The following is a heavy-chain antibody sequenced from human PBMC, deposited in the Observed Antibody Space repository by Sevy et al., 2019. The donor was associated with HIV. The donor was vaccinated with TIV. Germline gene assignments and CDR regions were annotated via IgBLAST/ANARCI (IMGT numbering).Heavy chain of an antibody. CDR2: IKSKPDGGTT. J-gene: IGHJ6*02. D-gene: IGHD2-8*01. CDR1: GFTFSSYS. V-gene: IGHV3-15*01. Sequence: GGSLRLSCAASGFTFSSYSMNWVRQAPGKGLEWVGRIKSKPDGGTTDYAAPVKGRFTISRDDSKNTLYLQMNSLKSEDTAVYYCSTDPIILLLVTDGMDVWGQGTTVTVSS. CDR3: STDPIILLLVTDGMDV.